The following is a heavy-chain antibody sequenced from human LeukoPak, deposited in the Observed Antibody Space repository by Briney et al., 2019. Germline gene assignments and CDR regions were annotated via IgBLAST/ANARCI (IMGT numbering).Heavy chain of an antibody. Sequence: SETLSLTCTVSGGSISSYYWSWIRQPPGKGLEWIGYIYTSGSTNYNPSLKSRVTISVDTSKNQFSLKLSSVTAADTAVYYCARLAAGPADYYYYYMDVWGKGTMVTVSS. V-gene: IGHV4-4*09. D-gene: IGHD6-25*01. CDR3: ARLAAGPADYYYYYMDV. CDR2: IYTSGST. J-gene: IGHJ6*03. CDR1: GGSISSYY.